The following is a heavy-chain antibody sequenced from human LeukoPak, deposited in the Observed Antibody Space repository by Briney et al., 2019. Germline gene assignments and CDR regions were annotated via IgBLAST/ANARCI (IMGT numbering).Heavy chain of an antibody. D-gene: IGHD6-19*01. CDR1: GFTVSSNY. J-gene: IGHJ4*02. CDR3: ARPTSGWSALDY. Sequence: GGSLRLSCAASGFTVSSNYMSWVRQAPGKGLEWVSGIYGGGSTYYADSVEGRFTISRDNSKNTLYLQMNSLRTEDTAVYYCARPTSGWSALDYWGQGTLVTVSS. CDR2: IYGGGST. V-gene: IGHV3-66*02.